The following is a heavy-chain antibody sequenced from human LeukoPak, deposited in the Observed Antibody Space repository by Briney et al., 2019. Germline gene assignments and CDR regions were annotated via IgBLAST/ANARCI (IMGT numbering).Heavy chain of an antibody. CDR2: ISNSGTT. CDR1: GDSVTSGGYY. J-gene: IGHJ3*02. D-gene: IGHD2-21*02. CDR3: ARDVVVTSSPDAFDI. V-gene: IGHV4-31*11. Sequence: SQTLSLTCAVSGDSVTSGGYYWTWIRHHPGKGLEWIGYISNSGTTSYNPSLKSRVPISVDTSDNQFSLRLTSVTAADTAVYYCARDVVVTSSPDAFDIWGQGTMVTVSS.